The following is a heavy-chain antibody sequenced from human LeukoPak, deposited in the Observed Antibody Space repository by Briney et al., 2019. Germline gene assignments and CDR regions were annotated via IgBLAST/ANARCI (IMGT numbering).Heavy chain of an antibody. J-gene: IGHJ4*02. CDR1: GASISSYY. CDR2: IYYSGST. CDR3: ARGRSGYSYAFDS. Sequence: SETLSLTCTVSGASISSYYWSWIRQPPGRGLEWIGYIYYSGSTNYIPSLNSRVTISIDTSKNQFSLRLRSVTAADTAIYYCARGRSGYSYAFDSWGQGTLVTVSS. V-gene: IGHV4-59*01. D-gene: IGHD5-18*01.